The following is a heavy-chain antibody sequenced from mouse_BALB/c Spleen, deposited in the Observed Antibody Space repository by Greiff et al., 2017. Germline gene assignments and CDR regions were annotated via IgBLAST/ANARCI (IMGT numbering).Heavy chain of an antibody. CDR3: ASPDSSGYFDY. CDR2: ISSGGGST. D-gene: IGHD3-2*01. V-gene: IGHV5-12-1*01. Sequence: EVQRVESGGGLVKPGGSLKLSCAASGFAFSSYDMSWVRQTPEKRLEWVAYISSGGGSTYYPDTVKGRFTISRDNAKNTLYLQMSSLKSEDTAMYYCASPDSSGYFDYWGQGTTLTVSS. J-gene: IGHJ2*01. CDR1: GFAFSSYD.